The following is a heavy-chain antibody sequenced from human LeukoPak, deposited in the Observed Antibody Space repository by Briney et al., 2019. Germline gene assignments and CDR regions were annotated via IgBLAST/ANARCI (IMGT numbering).Heavy chain of an antibody. D-gene: IGHD3-3*01. Sequence: GGSLRLSCEGSGFTFRSHWMSWVRQAPGKGLEWVSYISSSGSTIYYADSVKGRFTISRDNAKNSLYLQMNSLRAEDTAVYYCARENYDFWSGYYSFDYWGQGTLVTVSS. CDR3: ARENYDFWSGYYSFDY. V-gene: IGHV3-48*04. CDR1: GFTFRSHW. CDR2: ISSSGSTI. J-gene: IGHJ4*02.